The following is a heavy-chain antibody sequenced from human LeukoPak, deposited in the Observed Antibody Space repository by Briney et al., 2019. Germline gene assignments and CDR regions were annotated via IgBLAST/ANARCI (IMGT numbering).Heavy chain of an antibody. CDR3: ARSPARSRWFGELIFRI. CDR1: GGSISSGDYY. J-gene: IGHJ4*02. Sequence: SQTLSLTCTVSGGSISSGDYYWSWIRQPPGKGLEWIGYIYYSGSTYYNPSLKSRVTISVDTSKNQFSLKLSSVTAADTAVYYCARSPARSRWFGELIFRIWGQGTLVTVSS. V-gene: IGHV4-30-4*01. CDR2: IYYSGST. D-gene: IGHD3-10*01.